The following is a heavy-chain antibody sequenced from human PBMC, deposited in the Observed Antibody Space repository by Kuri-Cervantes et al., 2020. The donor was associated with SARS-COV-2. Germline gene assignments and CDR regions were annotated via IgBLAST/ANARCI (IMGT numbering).Heavy chain of an antibody. CDR2: IYYSGST. CDR1: GYSISSGYY. D-gene: IGHD2-21*01. V-gene: IGHV4-38-2*01. J-gene: IGHJ5*02. CDR3: ARTDSPPLNWFDP. Sequence: SETLSLTCAVSGYSISSGYYWGWIRQPPGKGLEWIGYIYYSGSTNYNPSLKSRVTISVDTSKNQFSLKLSSVTAADTAVYYCARTDSPPLNWFDPWGQGTLVTVSS.